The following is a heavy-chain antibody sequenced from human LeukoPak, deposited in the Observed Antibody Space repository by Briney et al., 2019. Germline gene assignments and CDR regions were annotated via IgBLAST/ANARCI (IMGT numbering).Heavy chain of an antibody. CDR1: GGSISSSSYY. CDR2: IYYSGST. V-gene: IGHV4-39*01. CDR3: ARPPYYYDSSGYGLDAFDI. D-gene: IGHD3-22*01. Sequence: SETLSLTCTVSGGSISSSSYYWGWIRQPPGKGLEWIRSIYYSGSTYYNPSLKSRVTISVDTSKNQFSLKLSSVTAADTAVYYCARPPYYYDSSGYGLDAFDIWGQGTMVTVSS. J-gene: IGHJ3*02.